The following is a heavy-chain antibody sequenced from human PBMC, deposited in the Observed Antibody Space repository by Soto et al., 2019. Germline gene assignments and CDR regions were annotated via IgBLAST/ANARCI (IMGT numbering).Heavy chain of an antibody. CDR2: IIPIFGTA. D-gene: IGHD2-15*01. CDR1: GGTFSSYA. Sequence: QVQLVQSGAEVKKPGSSVKVSCKASGGTFSSYAISWVRQAPGQGLEWMGGIIPIFGTANYAQKFQGRVTITADESTSTAYMELSSLRSEDTAVYYCARADCSGGSCADYSYGMDVWGQGTTVTVSS. V-gene: IGHV1-69*01. J-gene: IGHJ6*02. CDR3: ARADCSGGSCADYSYGMDV.